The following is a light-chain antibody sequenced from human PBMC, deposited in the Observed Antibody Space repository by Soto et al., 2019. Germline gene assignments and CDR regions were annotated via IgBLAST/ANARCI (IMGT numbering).Light chain of an antibody. J-gene: IGKJ4*01. CDR3: QQRTNWQST. CDR2: AAS. Sequence: IHFTQSPSSLSASVGDRVTITCRASQGISSYLAWYQQKPGKAPKLLIYAASTLQSGVPSRFSGSGSGTDFTLTISSLEPEDFAVYYCQQRTNWQSTFGGGTKVDIK. CDR1: QGISSY. V-gene: IGKV1-9*01.